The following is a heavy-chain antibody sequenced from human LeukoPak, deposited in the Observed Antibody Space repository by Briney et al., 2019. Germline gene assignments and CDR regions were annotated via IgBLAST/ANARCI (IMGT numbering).Heavy chain of an antibody. CDR1: GFTLSGNA. Sequence: GGSLRISCAASGFTLSGNAMSWVRQAPGRGLEWVSGVGGDDRTHYADSVRGRFTISRDNSMNTVSLDMNRLRVEDTAVYYCAKDLSWWAAADHWGQGALVTVAS. V-gene: IGHV3-23*01. CDR2: VGGDDRT. J-gene: IGHJ1*01. D-gene: IGHD2-15*01. CDR3: AKDLSWWAAADH.